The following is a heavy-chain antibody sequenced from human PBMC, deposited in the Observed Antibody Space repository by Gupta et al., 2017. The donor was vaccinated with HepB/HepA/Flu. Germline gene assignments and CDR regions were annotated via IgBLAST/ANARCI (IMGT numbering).Heavy chain of an antibody. D-gene: IGHD2-2*01. CDR2: MNPNSGNT. Sequence: QVQLVQSGAEVKKPGASVKVSCKASGYPFTSYDINWVRQATGQGFEWMGWMNPNSGNTGYAQKFQGRVTITRNTSISTAYMELSSLRSEDTAVYYCARGVFSYSWSSTSSLLYWFDPWGQGTLVTVSS. V-gene: IGHV1-8*03. CDR3: ARGVFSYSWSSTSSLLYWFDP. CDR1: GYPFTSYD. J-gene: IGHJ5*02.